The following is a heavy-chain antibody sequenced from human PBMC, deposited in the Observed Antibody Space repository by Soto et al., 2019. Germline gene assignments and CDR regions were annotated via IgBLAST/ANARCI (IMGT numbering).Heavy chain of an antibody. J-gene: IGHJ5*02. Sequence: GGSLRLSCTASGFTFNTYWMSWVRQAPGKGLEWLSSISDSGHYIYYADSVKGRFTISRDNAKNSLFLQMNSLRGEDTAVYYCARSGLALPYSASHWFDPWGHGTLVTVSS. CDR3: ARSGLALPYSASHWFDP. V-gene: IGHV3-21*01. CDR2: ISDSGHYI. CDR1: GFTFNTYW. D-gene: IGHD3-22*01.